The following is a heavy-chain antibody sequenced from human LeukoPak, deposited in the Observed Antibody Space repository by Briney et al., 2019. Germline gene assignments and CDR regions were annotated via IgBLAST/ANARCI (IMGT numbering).Heavy chain of an antibody. CDR3: ARVPIAAAGTLFDY. CDR2: INPNSGGT. V-gene: IGHV1-2*02. Sequence: VASVKVSCKASGYTFTGYYMYWVRQAPGQGLEWMGWINPNSGGTNYAQKFQGRVTMTRDTSISTAYMELSRLRSDDTAVYYCARVPIAAAGTLFDYWGQGTLVTVSS. J-gene: IGHJ4*02. CDR1: GYTFTGYY. D-gene: IGHD6-13*01.